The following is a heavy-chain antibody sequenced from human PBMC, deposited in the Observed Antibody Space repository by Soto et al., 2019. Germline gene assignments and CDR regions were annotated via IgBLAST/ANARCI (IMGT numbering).Heavy chain of an antibody. CDR1: GYTFTSYG. CDR2: ISAYNGNT. CDR3: ARDRGFVVRAHPVDY. V-gene: IGHV1-18*01. D-gene: IGHD3-10*01. J-gene: IGHJ4*02. Sequence: QVQLVQSGAEVKKPGASVKVSCKASGYTFTSYGISWVRQAPGQGLEWMGWISAYNGNTNYAQKLHGRVTMTTDTSTSTAYMELRRLRSDDTAVYYCARDRGFVVRAHPVDYWGQGTLVTVSS.